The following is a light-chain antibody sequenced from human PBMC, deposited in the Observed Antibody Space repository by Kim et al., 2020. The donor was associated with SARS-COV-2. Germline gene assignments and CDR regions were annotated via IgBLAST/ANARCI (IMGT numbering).Light chain of an antibody. CDR2: DVT. J-gene: IGLJ2*01. CDR1: SSDVGSHNY. CDR3: SSYTSTRTVV. V-gene: IGLV2-14*03. Sequence: QSALTQPASVSGSPGQPITISCTGTSSDVGSHNYVSWYQQHPGKAPRLMIYDVTSRPSGISNRFSGSKSGNTASLTISGLQAEDEADYYCSSYTSTRTVVFGGGTKLTVL.